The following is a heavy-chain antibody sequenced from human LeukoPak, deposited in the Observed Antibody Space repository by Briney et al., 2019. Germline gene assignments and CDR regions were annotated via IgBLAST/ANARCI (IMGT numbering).Heavy chain of an antibody. CDR1: GGSISSYY. D-gene: IGHD3-10*01. CDR2: IYYSGST. J-gene: IGHJ4*02. V-gene: IGHV4-59*01. Sequence: SETLSLTCTVSGGSISSYYWSWIRQPPGKGLEWIGYIYYSGSTNYNPSLKSRVTISVDTSKNQFSLKLSSETAADTAVYYCARELYYYGSGSYSQNYFDYWGQGTLVTVSS. CDR3: ARELYYYGSGSYSQNYFDY.